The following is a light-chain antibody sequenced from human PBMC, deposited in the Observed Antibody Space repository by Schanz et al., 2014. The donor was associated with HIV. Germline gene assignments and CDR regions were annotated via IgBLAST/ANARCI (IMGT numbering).Light chain of an antibody. Sequence: QSALTQPRSVSGSPGQSVTISCTGTSSDVGGYNYVSWYQQHPGKAPKLMIYDVSKRPSGVPDRFSGSKSGNTASLTISGLQAEDEADYYCQSYDSGLSGWVFGGGTKLTVL. CDR1: SSDVGGYNY. V-gene: IGLV2-11*01. CDR3: QSYDSGLSGWV. J-gene: IGLJ3*02. CDR2: DVS.